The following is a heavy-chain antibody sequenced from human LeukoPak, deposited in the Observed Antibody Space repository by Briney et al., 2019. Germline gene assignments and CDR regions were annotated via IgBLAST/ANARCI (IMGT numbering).Heavy chain of an antibody. V-gene: IGHV3-53*01. D-gene: IGHD6-25*01. CDR1: GFTVSSNY. Sequence: GGSLRLSCAASGFTVSSNYMNWVRQAPGKGLEWLSVIYSDGSTYYADSVKGRFSISRDNSKNTLYLRMNSLRAEDTAVYYCAKDSAWGQGTLVTVSS. J-gene: IGHJ5*02. CDR2: IYSDGST. CDR3: AKDSA.